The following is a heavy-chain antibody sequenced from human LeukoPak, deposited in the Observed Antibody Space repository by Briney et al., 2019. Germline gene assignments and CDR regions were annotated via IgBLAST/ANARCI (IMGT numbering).Heavy chain of an antibody. CDR1: GFTFCSYS. J-gene: IGHJ4*02. Sequence: PGGSLRLSWAASGFTFCSYSMNWVRQAPGKGLEWVSSISSSSSYIYYADSVKGRFTISRDNAKNSLYLQMNSLRAEDTAVYYCARDRSSTIEDYFDYWGQGTLVTVSS. D-gene: IGHD6-13*01. CDR2: ISSSSSYI. CDR3: ARDRSSTIEDYFDY. V-gene: IGHV3-21*01.